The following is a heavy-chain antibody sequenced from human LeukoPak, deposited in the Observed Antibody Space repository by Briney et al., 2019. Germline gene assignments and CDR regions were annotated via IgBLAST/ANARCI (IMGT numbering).Heavy chain of an antibody. V-gene: IGHV4-59*01. D-gene: IGHD5-12*01. CDR2: IYYSGST. CDR1: GGSISSYY. Sequence: SETLSLTCTVSGGSISSYYWSWIRQSPGKGLEWIGYIYYSGSTKYNPSLKSRVTISVDTSKNQFSLKLSSVTAADTAVYYCARGGGYASPIGYWGQGALVTVSS. CDR3: ARGGGYASPIGY. J-gene: IGHJ4*02.